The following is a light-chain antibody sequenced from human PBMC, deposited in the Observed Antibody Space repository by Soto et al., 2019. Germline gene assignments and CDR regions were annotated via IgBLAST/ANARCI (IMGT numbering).Light chain of an antibody. CDR3: QQINDYPPT. Sequence: DIQLTQSPSFLSASVGDRITITCRASQGVGGNLAWYQQKPGKAPKLLISAASSLQSGVPSRFSGSGSGTEFNLTISCLQPEDFATYYCQQINDYPPTFGGGTKVEIK. CDR1: QGVGGN. V-gene: IGKV1-9*01. CDR2: AAS. J-gene: IGKJ4*01.